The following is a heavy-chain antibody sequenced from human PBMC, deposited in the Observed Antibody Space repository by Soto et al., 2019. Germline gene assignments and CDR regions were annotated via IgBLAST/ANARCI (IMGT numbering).Heavy chain of an antibody. CDR3: ARDDEYSGNGMDV. CDR1: GFTFSNYG. D-gene: IGHD3-10*01. Sequence: QVQLVESGGGVVQPGRSLRLSCAASGFTFSNYGMHWVRQAPGQGLEWVAVILNDGSNRYHADSVKDRFTISRDNSKNMLYLQMNSMRAEDTVVYYCARDDEYSGNGMDVWGQGNTVTVS. J-gene: IGHJ6*02. V-gene: IGHV3-33*01. CDR2: ILNDGSNR.